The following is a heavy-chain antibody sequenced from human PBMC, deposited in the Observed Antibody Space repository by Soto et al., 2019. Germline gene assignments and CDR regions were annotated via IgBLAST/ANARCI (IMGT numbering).Heavy chain of an antibody. Sequence: ASVKVSCKASGYTFTSYAMHWVRQAPGQRLEWMGWINAGNGNTKYSQKFQGRVTITRDTSASTAYMELSSLRSEDTAVYYCARPTTVTTSIVWYAFDIWGQGTMVTVSS. V-gene: IGHV1-3*01. D-gene: IGHD4-17*01. CDR1: GYTFTSYA. CDR3: ARPTTVTTSIVWYAFDI. CDR2: INAGNGNT. J-gene: IGHJ3*02.